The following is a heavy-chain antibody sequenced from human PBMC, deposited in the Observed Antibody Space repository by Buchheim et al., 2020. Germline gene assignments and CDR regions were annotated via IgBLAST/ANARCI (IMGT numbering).Heavy chain of an antibody. J-gene: IGHJ4*02. Sequence: EVQLEESGEGLVQPGGSLRLSCAASGFTLRTYWMHWVRQAPGKGLEWVSRINEDGSFTNYADSVKGRFTTSRDNAENTLYLQMTSLRVEDTAMYYCARDLSGSQDYWGQGTL. V-gene: IGHV3-74*01. D-gene: IGHD1-26*01. CDR2: INEDGSFT. CDR3: ARDLSGSQDY. CDR1: GFTLRTYW.